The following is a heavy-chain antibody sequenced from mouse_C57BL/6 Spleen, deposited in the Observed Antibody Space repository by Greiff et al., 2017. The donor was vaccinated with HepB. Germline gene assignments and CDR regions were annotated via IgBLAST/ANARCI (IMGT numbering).Heavy chain of an antibody. J-gene: IGHJ2*01. V-gene: IGHV5-4*01. CDR2: ISDGGSYT. CDR3: ARSTMVFSCYFDY. Sequence: EVQLVESGGGLVKPGGSLKLSCAASGFTFSSYAMSWVRQTPEKRLEWVATISDGGSYTYYPDNVKGRFTISRDNAKNNLYLQMSHLKSEDTAMYYCARSTMVFSCYFDYWGQGTTLTVSS. CDR1: GFTFSSYA. D-gene: IGHD2-2*01.